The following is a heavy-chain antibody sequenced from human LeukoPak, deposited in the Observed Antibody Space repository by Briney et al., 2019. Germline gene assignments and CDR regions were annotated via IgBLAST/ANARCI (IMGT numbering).Heavy chain of an antibody. CDR2: ISGSGGST. CDR1: GFTFSSYA. D-gene: IGHD6-13*01. CDR3: AKDLSGSWPHRPYDY. J-gene: IGHJ4*02. Sequence: GGSLRVSCAASGFTFSSYAMSWVRQAPGNGLEWVSAISGSGGSTYYADSVKGRFTISRDNSKNTLYLQMNSLRAEDTAVYYCAKDLSGSWPHRPYDYWGQGTLVTVSS. V-gene: IGHV3-23*01.